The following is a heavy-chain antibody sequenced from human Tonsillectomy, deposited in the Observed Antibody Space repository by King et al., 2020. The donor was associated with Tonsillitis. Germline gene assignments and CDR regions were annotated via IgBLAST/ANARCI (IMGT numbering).Heavy chain of an antibody. D-gene: IGHD6-19*01. CDR3: ARSGIAVAGIQDYYYGMDV. Sequence: TLKESGPVLVKPTETLTLTCTVSGFSLSNARMGVSWIRQPPGKALEWLAHIFSNYEKSYSTSLKSRLTISKDTSKSQVVLTMTNMDPVDTATYYCARSGIAVAGIQDYYYGMDVWGQGTTVTVSS. V-gene: IGHV2-26*01. J-gene: IGHJ6*02. CDR2: IFSNYEK. CDR1: GFSLSNARMG.